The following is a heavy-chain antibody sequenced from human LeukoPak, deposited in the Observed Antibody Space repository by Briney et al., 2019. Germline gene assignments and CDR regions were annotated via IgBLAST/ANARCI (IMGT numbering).Heavy chain of an antibody. V-gene: IGHV4-34*01. CDR1: GGSLRGYY. J-gene: IGHJ6*03. D-gene: IGHD2-15*01. Sequence: SEPLSLTCGVYGGSLRGYYWSWIRQPPGKGLEWIGEINHSGSTHYKPSLKSRVTISVDTSKNQFFLKLRSVTAADTAVYYCTRDRDMSAGLYYYMDVWGKGTTVTVSS. CDR3: TRDRDMSAGLYYYMDV. CDR2: INHSGST.